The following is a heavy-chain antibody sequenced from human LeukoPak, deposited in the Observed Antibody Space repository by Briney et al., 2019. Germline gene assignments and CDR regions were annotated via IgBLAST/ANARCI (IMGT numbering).Heavy chain of an antibody. CDR2: IYHSGST. Sequence: PSGTLSLTCAVSGSSISSSNWWSWVRQPPGKGLEWIGEIYHSGSTNYNPSLKSRVTISVDKSKNQFSLKLSSVTAADTAVYYCARVFRAAGTLFDYWGQGTLVTVSS. V-gene: IGHV4-4*02. CDR3: ARVFRAAGTLFDY. J-gene: IGHJ4*02. D-gene: IGHD6-13*01. CDR1: GSSISSSNW.